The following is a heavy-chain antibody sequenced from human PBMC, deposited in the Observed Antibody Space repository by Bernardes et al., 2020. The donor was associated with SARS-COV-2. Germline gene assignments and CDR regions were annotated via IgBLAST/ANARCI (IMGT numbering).Heavy chain of an antibody. CDR1: GFTFSSYS. J-gene: IGHJ4*02. CDR3: ARNFGS. CDR2: ISSSGTTI. Sequence: SLRLSCAASGFTFSSYSMNWVRQAPGKGLEWVSHISSSGTTIYYTDSVKGRFAISRDNTKNSLYLQMNSLRVEDTAVYYCARNFGSWGQGTLVTVSS. V-gene: IGHV3-48*04.